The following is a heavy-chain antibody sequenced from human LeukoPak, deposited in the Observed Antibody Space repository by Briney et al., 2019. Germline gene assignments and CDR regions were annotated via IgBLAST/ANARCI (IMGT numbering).Heavy chain of an antibody. D-gene: IGHD6-13*01. V-gene: IGHV4-4*02. CDR3: AREDPWEQQIAY. Sequence: SETLSLTCTVSLDSTTSNFWSWVRQPPGKGLEWIGEIHRSGSPNYNPSLQSRVTILIDRSRNQIALELSSVTAADTAVYYCAREDPWEQQIAYWGQGTLVTVSS. CDR1: LDSTTSNF. CDR2: IHRSGSP. J-gene: IGHJ4*02.